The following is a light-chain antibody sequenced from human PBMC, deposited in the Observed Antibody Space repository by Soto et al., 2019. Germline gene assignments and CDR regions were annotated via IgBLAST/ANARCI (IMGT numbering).Light chain of an antibody. J-gene: IGLJ2*01. CDR3: SSYTSSNTVI. Sequence: QSALTQPASVSGSPGQTITISCTGTSSDVGGYNAVSWYQHRPGKAPKLIIYEVTHRPAGISDRFSASKSGNTASLTISGLQAEDEGDYYCSSYTSSNTVIFGGGTKVTVL. V-gene: IGLV2-14*01. CDR2: EVT. CDR1: SSDVGGYNA.